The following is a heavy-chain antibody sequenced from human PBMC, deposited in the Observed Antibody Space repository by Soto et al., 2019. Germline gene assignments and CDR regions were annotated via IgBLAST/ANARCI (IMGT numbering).Heavy chain of an antibody. D-gene: IGHD2-15*01. CDR2: IYYSGST. CDR1: GGSISSYY. V-gene: IGHV4-59*08. CDR3: ARHVYCSGGSCYSDAFDI. J-gene: IGHJ3*02. Sequence: SETLSLTCTFSGGSISSYYWSLIRQPPGKGLEWIGYIYYSGSTNYNPSLKSRVTISVDTSKNQFSLKLSSVTAADTAVYYCARHVYCSGGSCYSDAFDIWGQGTMVTVSS.